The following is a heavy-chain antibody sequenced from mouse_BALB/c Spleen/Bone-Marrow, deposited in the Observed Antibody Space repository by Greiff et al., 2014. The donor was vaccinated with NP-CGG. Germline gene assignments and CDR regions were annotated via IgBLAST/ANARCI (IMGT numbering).Heavy chain of an antibody. D-gene: IGHD2-1*01. CDR3: ARVYYGNLDY. CDR2: IYPGDGDT. CDR1: GYEFSSYW. J-gene: IGHJ4*01. V-gene: IGHV1-80*01. Sequence: VQLQQSGAELARPGSSVKISCKASGYEFSSYWMNWVKQRPGQGLEWIGQIYPGDGDTNYNGKFKGKATLTADKSSSTAYMQVSSLTSEDSAVYFCARVYYGNLDYWGQGTSVTVSS.